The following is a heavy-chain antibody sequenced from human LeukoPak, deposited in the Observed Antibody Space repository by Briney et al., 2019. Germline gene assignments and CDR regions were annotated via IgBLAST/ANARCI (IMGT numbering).Heavy chain of an antibody. Sequence: GGSLRLSCAASGFTFDDYVMNWVRQAPGKGLEWVSGINWNGGNTGYADSVRGRFTISRDNAQKSLYLQMSSLRAGDMAFYYCARSQRSGWDYFDYWGQGTLVTVSS. CDR3: ARSQRSGWDYFDY. CDR2: INWNGGNT. J-gene: IGHJ4*02. CDR1: GFTFDDYV. V-gene: IGHV3-20*04. D-gene: IGHD6-19*01.